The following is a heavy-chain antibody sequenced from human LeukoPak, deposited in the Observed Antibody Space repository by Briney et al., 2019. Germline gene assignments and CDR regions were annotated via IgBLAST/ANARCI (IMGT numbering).Heavy chain of an antibody. CDR2: ISYDELNK. CDR3: AKSHESGDYRSPNYYYYMDV. CDR1: GFTFSNYA. D-gene: IGHD4-17*01. V-gene: IGHV3-30-3*02. Sequence: GGSLRLSCAASGFTFSNYAIHWVRQAPGKGLEWVAVISYDELNKYYADSVRGRLSISRDNSKNTMSLQMNSLRGEDTAVYYCAKSHESGDYRSPNYYYYMDVWGKGTTVTVSS. J-gene: IGHJ6*03.